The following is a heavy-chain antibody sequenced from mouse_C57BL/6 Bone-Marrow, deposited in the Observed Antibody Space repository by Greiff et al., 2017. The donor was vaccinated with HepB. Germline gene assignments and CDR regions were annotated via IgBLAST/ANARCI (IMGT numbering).Heavy chain of an antibody. J-gene: IGHJ3*01. CDR3: TRYYDYAAWFAY. Sequence: VQLQQSGAELVRPGASVTLSCKASGYTFTDYEMHWVKQTPVHGLEWIGAIDPETGGTAYNQKFKGKAILTADKSSSTAYMELRSLTSEDSAVYYCTRYYDYAAWFAYWGQGTLVTVSA. CDR2: IDPETGGT. D-gene: IGHD2-4*01. CDR1: GYTFTDYE. V-gene: IGHV1-15*01.